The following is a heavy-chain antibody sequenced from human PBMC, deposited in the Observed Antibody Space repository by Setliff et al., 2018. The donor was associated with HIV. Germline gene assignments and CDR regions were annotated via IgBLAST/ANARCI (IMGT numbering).Heavy chain of an antibody. CDR3: ARGGYSCYDPPGY. CDR2: IIPIFGTA. Sequence: ASVKVSCKAYGGTFSSYAISWVRQAPGQGLEWMGGIIPIFGTANYAQKFQGRVTITADESTSTAYMELSSLRYEDTAVYYCARGGYSCYDPPGYWGQGTLVTVSS. V-gene: IGHV1-69*13. J-gene: IGHJ4*02. D-gene: IGHD5-12*01. CDR1: GGTFSSYA.